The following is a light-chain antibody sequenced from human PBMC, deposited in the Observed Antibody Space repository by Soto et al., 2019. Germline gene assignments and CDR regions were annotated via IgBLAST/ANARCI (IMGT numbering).Light chain of an antibody. CDR2: GTS. CDR3: QQYDNSRWT. V-gene: IGKV3-20*01. J-gene: IGKJ1*01. CDR1: QNIGSTN. Sequence: EIVLTQSPGTLSLSPGERVTLSCRASQNIGSTNLAWYQQKPGQAPRLLIYGTSSRPIGIPDRFSGSGSGTDFTLTISRLEPEDFAVYYCQQYDNSRWTFGQGTKVDIK.